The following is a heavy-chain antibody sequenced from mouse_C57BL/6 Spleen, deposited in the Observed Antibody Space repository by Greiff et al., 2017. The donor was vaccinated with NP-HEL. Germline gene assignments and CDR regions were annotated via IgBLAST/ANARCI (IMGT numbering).Heavy chain of an antibody. Sequence: VQLQQSGAELVKPGASVKISCKASGYAFSSYWMNWVKQRPGKGLEWIGQIYPGDGDTNYNGKFKGKATLTADKSSSTAYMQLSSLTSEDAAVYFCARGVTTVVERFDYWGQGTTLTVSS. D-gene: IGHD1-1*01. J-gene: IGHJ2*01. CDR1: GYAFSSYW. CDR2: IYPGDGDT. CDR3: ARGVTTVVERFDY. V-gene: IGHV1-80*01.